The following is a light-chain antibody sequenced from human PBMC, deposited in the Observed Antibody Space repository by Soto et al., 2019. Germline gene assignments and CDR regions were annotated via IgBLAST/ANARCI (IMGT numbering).Light chain of an antibody. J-gene: IGKJ1*01. CDR1: QSVSNNY. CDR2: GAS. Sequence: EIVLTQSPGTLSLSPGERATLSCRASQSVSNNYLGWYQQKPGQAPRLLVYGASRRATGIPDRFSGSGSGKDCTLTISGLEAEDFAVYYCQQYGNSLPWTFGQGTKVEIK. V-gene: IGKV3-20*01. CDR3: QQYGNSLPWT.